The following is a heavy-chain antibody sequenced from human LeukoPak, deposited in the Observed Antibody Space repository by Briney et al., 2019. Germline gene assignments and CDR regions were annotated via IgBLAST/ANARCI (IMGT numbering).Heavy chain of an antibody. CDR2: INPSGGST. CDR3: ARGVTMVRGDKGYYFDY. Sequence: ASVKVSCKASGYTFTSYYMHWVRQAPGQGLEWMGIINPSGGSTSYAQKFQGRVTMTRDTSTSTVYMELSSLRSVDTAVYYCARGVTMVRGDKGYYFDYWGQGTLVTVSS. D-gene: IGHD3-10*01. CDR1: GYTFTSYY. V-gene: IGHV1-46*01. J-gene: IGHJ4*02.